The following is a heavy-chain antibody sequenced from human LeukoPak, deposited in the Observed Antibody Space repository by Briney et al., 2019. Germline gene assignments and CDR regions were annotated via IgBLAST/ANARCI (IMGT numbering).Heavy chain of an antibody. J-gene: IGHJ3*02. D-gene: IGHD2-2*01. CDR1: GYSFTTYG. Sequence: RGEPLRISGRASGYSFTTYGISWVRQMPGKGLEWSGRIDASDSYTNYSPSFQGHVTISADKSISTAYLQWSSLKASDTAIYYCARRQLPDAFDIWGQGTMVTVSS. V-gene: IGHV5-10-1*01. CDR2: IDASDSYT. CDR3: ARRQLPDAFDI.